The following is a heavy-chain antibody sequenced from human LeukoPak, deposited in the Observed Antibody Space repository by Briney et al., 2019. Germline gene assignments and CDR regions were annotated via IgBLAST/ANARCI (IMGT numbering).Heavy chain of an antibody. CDR3: ARRLEEYYYGSGSYVLDP. J-gene: IGHJ5*02. CDR1: GGSISSYY. V-gene: IGHV4-59*01. D-gene: IGHD3-10*01. Sequence: SETLSLTCTVSGGSISSYYWSWIRQPPGKGLEWIGYIYYSGSTNYNPSLKSRVTISVDTSKNQFSLRLSSVTAADTAVYYCARRLEEYYYGSGSYVLDPWGQGTLVTVSS. CDR2: IYYSGST.